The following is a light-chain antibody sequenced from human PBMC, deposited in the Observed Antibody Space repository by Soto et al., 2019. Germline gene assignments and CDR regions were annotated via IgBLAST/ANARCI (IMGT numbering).Light chain of an antibody. CDR2: DVS. CDR1: SSDVGGYNY. Sequence: QSALTQPASGSGSPGQSITISCTGISSDVGGYNYVSWYQQHPDKAPKLMIYDVSNRRSGVSNRFSGSKSGNTASLTISGPQAEDEADYYCYSYTSSSTVLFGGGTKLTVL. V-gene: IGLV2-14*01. J-gene: IGLJ2*01. CDR3: YSYTSSSTVL.